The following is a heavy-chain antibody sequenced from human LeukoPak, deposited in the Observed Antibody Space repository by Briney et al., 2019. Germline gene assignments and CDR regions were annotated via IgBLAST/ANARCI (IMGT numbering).Heavy chain of an antibody. CDR1: GFTFNYAW. D-gene: IGHD1-7*01. J-gene: IGHJ6*02. V-gene: IGHV3-15*04. Sequence: GGSLRLSYAASGFTFNYAWMSWVRQVPGKGLEWVGQTVSEIDGGTTDYATPVKGRFTISRDDSKSTLYLQMNSLKIEDTAVYYCTTDEDWNYARKDVWGQGATVIVSS. CDR3: TTDEDWNYARKDV. CDR2: TVSEIDGGTT.